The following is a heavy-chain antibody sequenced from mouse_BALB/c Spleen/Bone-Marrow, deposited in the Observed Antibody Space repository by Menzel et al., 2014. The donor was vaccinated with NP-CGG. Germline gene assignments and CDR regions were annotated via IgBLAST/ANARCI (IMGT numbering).Heavy chain of an antibody. CDR3: ARRDDAMDY. CDR2: INPGSGGT. CDR1: GHAFTNYL. D-gene: IGHD3-3*01. J-gene: IGHJ4*01. V-gene: IGHV1-54*03. Sequence: QVQLQQSGAELVRPGTSVKVSCKASGHAFTNYLIEWVKQRPGQGLEWIGVINPGSGGTNYNEKFKGKATLTADKSSSTAYMQLSSLTSDDSAVYFCARRDDAMDYWGQGTSVTVSS.